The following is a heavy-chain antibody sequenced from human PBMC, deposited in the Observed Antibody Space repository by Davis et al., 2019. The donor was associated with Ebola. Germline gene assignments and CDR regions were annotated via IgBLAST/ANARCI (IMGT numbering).Heavy chain of an antibody. Sequence: AASVKVSCKTSGYTFTNYGITWVRQAPGQGLEWMGWINPHNGNANYAQKLQGRVTMTTDTSTSTAYMELRSLRSDDTAVYYCARDRAVYFDSSGYYYYYYYGMDVWGKGTTVTVSS. CDR2: INPHNGNA. J-gene: IGHJ6*04. D-gene: IGHD3-22*01. CDR1: GYTFTNYG. CDR3: ARDRAVYFDSSGYYYYYYYGMDV. V-gene: IGHV1-18*04.